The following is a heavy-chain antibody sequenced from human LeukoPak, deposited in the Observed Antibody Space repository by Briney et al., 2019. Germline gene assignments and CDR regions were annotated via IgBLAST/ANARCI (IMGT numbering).Heavy chain of an antibody. D-gene: IGHD3-10*01. CDR3: ARGGITMVRGVIIEGTDY. CDR1: GGTFSSYA. Sequence: ASVKVSCKASGGTFSSYAISWVRQAPGQGLEWMGGIIPIFGTANYAQKFQGRVTITTDESTSTAYMELSSLRSEDTAVYYCARGGITMVRGVIIEGTDYWGQGTLVTVSS. CDR2: IIPIFGTA. V-gene: IGHV1-69*05. J-gene: IGHJ4*02.